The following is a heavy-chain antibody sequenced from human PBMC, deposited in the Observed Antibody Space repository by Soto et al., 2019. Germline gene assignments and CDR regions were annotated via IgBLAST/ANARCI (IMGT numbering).Heavy chain of an antibody. V-gene: IGHV1-18*01. CDR3: ARESPPIDN. CDR1: GYTFTNYG. J-gene: IGHJ4*02. Sequence: QVQLVQSGAEVKKPGASVKVSCKASGYTFTNYGITWVRQAPGQGLEWKGWISAYNGNRNYAQKLQGKVTMPTETPKSRAYMELRSLRSDDTAVYYSARESPPIDNWGQGTLVTVSS. CDR2: ISAYNGNR.